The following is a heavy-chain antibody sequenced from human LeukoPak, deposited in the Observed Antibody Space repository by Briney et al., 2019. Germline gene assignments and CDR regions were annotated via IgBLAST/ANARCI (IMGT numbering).Heavy chain of an antibody. J-gene: IGHJ2*01. D-gene: IGHD4-11*01. V-gene: IGHV4-59*01. CDR2: IFYNGRT. CDR1: GGSISDYY. Sequence: SETLSLTCTVSGGSISDYYWAWIRQPPGKGLEWVGSIFYNGRTIYSPSLKSRVTISVDTSKKHFSLKLISVTAADTAVYFCARETTAVALKNWYFDLWGRGTLVTVSS. CDR3: ARETTAVALKNWYFDL.